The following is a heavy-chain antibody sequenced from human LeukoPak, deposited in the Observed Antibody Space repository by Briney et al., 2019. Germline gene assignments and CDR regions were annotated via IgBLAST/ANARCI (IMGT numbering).Heavy chain of an antibody. D-gene: IGHD3-10*01. CDR2: MYYSGTT. CDR1: GGSISSYY. Sequence: SETLSLTCTVSGGSISSYYWNWIRQPPGKGLEWIGHMYYSGTTNYNPSLKSRVTVSVDTSKNQSSLKVSSVTAADTAVYYCVGEKSFFGEAFWSQGTMVTVSS. J-gene: IGHJ3*01. V-gene: IGHV4-59*01. CDR3: VGEKSFFGEAF.